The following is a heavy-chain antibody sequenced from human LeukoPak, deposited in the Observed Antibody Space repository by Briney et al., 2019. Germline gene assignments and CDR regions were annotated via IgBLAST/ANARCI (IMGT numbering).Heavy chain of an antibody. CDR3: ARETRKLYSSRIDY. V-gene: IGHV1-2*02. J-gene: IGHJ4*02. D-gene: IGHD6-13*01. Sequence: GASVKVSCKASGYTFTGYYMHWVRQAPGQGLEWMGWINPNSGGTNYAQKFQGRVTMTRDTSISTAYMELSRLRSDDTAVYYCARETRKLYSSRIDYWGQGTLVTISS. CDR2: INPNSGGT. CDR1: GYTFTGYY.